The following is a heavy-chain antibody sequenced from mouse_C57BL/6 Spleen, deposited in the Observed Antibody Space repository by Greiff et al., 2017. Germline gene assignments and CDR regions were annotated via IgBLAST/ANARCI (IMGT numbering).Heavy chain of an antibody. CDR2: IYPGDGDT. Sequence: QVQLQQSGAELVKPGASVKISCKASGYAFSSYWMNWVKQRPGKGLEWIGQIYPGDGDTNYNGKFKGKDTLTADKSSSTAYMQLSSLTSEDSAVYFCARLRAYSNYRYFDVWGTGTTVTVSS. V-gene: IGHV1-80*01. CDR3: ARLRAYSNYRYFDV. D-gene: IGHD2-5*01. J-gene: IGHJ1*03. CDR1: GYAFSSYW.